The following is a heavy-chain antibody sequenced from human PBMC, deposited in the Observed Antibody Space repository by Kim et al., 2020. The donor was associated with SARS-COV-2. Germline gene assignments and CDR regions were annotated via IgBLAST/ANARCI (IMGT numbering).Heavy chain of an antibody. Sequence: SETLSLTCTVSGGSISSSSYYWGWIRQPPGKGLEWIGSIYYSGSTYYNPSLKSRVTISVDTSKNQFSLKLSSVTAADTAVYYCARHEGKGDRITIFGVGKYYYGMDVWGQGTTVTVSS. CDR2: IYYSGST. J-gene: IGHJ6*02. CDR3: ARHEGKGDRITIFGVGKYYYGMDV. CDR1: GGSISSSSYY. V-gene: IGHV4-39*01. D-gene: IGHD3-3*01.